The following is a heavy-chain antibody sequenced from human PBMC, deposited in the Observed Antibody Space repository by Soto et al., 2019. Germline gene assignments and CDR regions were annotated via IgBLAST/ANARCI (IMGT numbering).Heavy chain of an antibody. CDR2: ISYDGSNK. CDR1: GFTFSSYG. CDR3: AKEKGDWNDVESLDY. V-gene: IGHV3-30*18. J-gene: IGHJ4*02. Sequence: GSLRLSCAASGFTFSSYGMHWVRQAPGKGLEWVAVISYDGSNKYYADSVKGRFTISRDNSKNTLYLQMNSLRAEDTAVYYCAKEKGDWNDVESLDYWGQGTLVTVSS. D-gene: IGHD1-1*01.